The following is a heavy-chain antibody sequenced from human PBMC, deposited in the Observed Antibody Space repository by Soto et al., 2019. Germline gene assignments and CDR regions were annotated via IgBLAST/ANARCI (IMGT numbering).Heavy chain of an antibody. CDR3: AREPAHGDCYDP. CDR2: INTYNGNT. D-gene: IGHD2-21*01. CDR1: GYSFTSYG. J-gene: IGHJ5*02. Sequence: QVQLVQSGAEVKKPGASVKVSCKASGYSFTSYGITWVRQAPGQGLEWMGWINTYNGNTNYAQKLQGRVSMTTDTSPSTAYMELRSLRSDVTALYYGAREPAHGDCYDPWGQGTLVTVSS. V-gene: IGHV1-18*01.